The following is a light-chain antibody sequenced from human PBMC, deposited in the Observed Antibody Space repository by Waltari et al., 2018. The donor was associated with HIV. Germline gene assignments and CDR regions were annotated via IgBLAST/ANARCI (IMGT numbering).Light chain of an antibody. CDR3: QQYNTFSFT. Sequence: DIQMIQSRSNLYASVGHAVTINCRASHDIKSWLAWYQHKPRQAPKLLIYKASTLESGVSSRFSGAGSGTNFTFTIASLQVDDIATYYCQQYNTFSFTFGPGTTV. CDR2: KAS. CDR1: HDIKSW. J-gene: IGKJ3*01. V-gene: IGKV1-5*03.